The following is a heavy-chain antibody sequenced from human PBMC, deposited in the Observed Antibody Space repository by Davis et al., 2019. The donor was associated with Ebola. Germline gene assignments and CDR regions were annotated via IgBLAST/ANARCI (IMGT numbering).Heavy chain of an antibody. CDR2: ISGSGGST. CDR1: GGSFSGYY. J-gene: IGHJ5*02. Sequence: ETLSLTCAVYGGSFSGYYWSWIRQPPGKGLEWVSAISGSGGSTYYADSVKGRFTISRDNSKNTLYLQMNSLRAEDTAVYYCARGGLGYCSGGSCRNWFDPWGQGTLVTVSS. CDR3: ARGGLGYCSGGSCRNWFDP. D-gene: IGHD2-15*01. V-gene: IGHV3-23*01.